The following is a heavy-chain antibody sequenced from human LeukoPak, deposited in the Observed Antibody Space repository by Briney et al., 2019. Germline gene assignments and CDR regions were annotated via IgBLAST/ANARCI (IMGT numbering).Heavy chain of an antibody. CDR1: GGSISSYY. D-gene: IGHD3-3*01. Sequence: SKTLSLTCTVSGGSISSYYWSWIRQPAGKGLEWIGRIYTSGSTNYNPSLKSRVTMSVDTSKNQFSLKLSSVTAADTAVYYCARDYPALWSGYYMNWFDPWGQGTLVTVSS. CDR3: ARDYPALWSGYYMNWFDP. V-gene: IGHV4-4*07. J-gene: IGHJ5*02. CDR2: IYTSGST.